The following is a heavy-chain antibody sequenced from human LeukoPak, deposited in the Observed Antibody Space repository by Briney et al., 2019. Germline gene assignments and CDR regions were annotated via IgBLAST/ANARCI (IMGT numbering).Heavy chain of an antibody. CDR3: ARDQEGFDY. CDR2: IYPRDGST. V-gene: IGHV1-46*01. J-gene: IGHJ4*02. Sequence: ASVNVSFKASGYTFTSNYIHWVRQAPGQGLEWMGMIYPRDGSTSYAQKFQGRATVTRDTSTSTVHMELSGLRSEDTAVYYCARDQEGFDYWGQGTLVTVSS. CDR1: GYTFTSNY.